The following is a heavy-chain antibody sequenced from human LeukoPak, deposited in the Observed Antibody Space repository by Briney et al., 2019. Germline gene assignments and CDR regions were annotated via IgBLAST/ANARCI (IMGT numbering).Heavy chain of an antibody. J-gene: IGHJ5*02. CDR3: AHRRGGGLLWFGEYTSAWFDP. CDR1: GFSLSTSGVG. Sequence: SGPTLVKPTQTLTLTCTFSGFSLSTSGVGVGWIRQPPGKALEWLALIYWDDDKRYSPSLKSRLTITKDTSKNQVVLTMTNMDPVDTATYYCAHRRGGGLLWFGEYTSAWFDPWGQGTLVTVSS. D-gene: IGHD3-10*01. V-gene: IGHV2-5*02. CDR2: IYWDDDK.